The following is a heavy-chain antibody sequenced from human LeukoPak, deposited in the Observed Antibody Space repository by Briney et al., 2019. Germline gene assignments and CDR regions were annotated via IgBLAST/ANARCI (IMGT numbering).Heavy chain of an antibody. CDR1: GGSISSGGYY. CDR2: IYYSGST. J-gene: IGHJ4*02. V-gene: IGHV4-31*03. D-gene: IGHD6-13*01. Sequence: PSQTLSLTCTVSGGSISSGGYYWSWIRQHPGKGLEWIGYIYYSGSTYYNPSLKSRVTISVDTSKNQFSLKLSSVTAADTAVYYCARSLIAAAGVDYWGQGTLVTVSS. CDR3: ARSLIAAAGVDY.